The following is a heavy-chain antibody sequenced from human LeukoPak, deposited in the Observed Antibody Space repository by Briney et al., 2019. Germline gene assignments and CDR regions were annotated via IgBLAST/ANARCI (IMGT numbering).Heavy chain of an antibody. CDR3: ARDRRGQDTAMGIFDY. CDR1: GGTFSSYA. J-gene: IGHJ4*02. V-gene: IGHV1-69*04. CDR2: IIPILGIA. Sequence: ASVKVSCKASGGTFSSYAISWVRQAPGQGLEWMGRIIPILGIANYAQKFQGRVTITADKSTSTAYMELSSLRSEDTAVYYCARDRRGQDTAMGIFDYWGQGTLVTVSS. D-gene: IGHD5-18*01.